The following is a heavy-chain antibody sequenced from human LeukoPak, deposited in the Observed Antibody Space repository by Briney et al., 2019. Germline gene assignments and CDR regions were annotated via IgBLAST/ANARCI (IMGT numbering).Heavy chain of an antibody. D-gene: IGHD2/OR15-2a*01. V-gene: IGHV3-7*01. CDR2: IKQDGSEK. Sequence: GGSLRLSCAASGFTFSSYWMSWVRQAPGKGLEWVASIKQDGSEKYYVDSVKGRFTISRDNAKNSLYLQMNSLRAEDTAVYYCARDSSEYYYYYYMDVWGKGITVTVSS. J-gene: IGHJ6*03. CDR1: GFTFSSYW. CDR3: ARDSSEYYYYYYMDV.